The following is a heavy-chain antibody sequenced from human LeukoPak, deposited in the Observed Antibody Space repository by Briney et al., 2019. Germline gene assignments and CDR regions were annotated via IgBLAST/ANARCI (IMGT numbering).Heavy chain of an antibody. D-gene: IGHD4-17*01. CDR1: GGSISSRNW. CDR2: IYHSGST. CDR3: ARALHDYGDYIHFDY. Sequence: SETLSLTCAVSGGSISSRNWWSWVRQPPGQGLEWIGEIYHSGSTNYNPSLKTRVTISVDKSKNQFSLKLSSVTAADTAVYYCARALHDYGDYIHFDYWGQGTLVTVSS. J-gene: IGHJ4*02. V-gene: IGHV4-4*02.